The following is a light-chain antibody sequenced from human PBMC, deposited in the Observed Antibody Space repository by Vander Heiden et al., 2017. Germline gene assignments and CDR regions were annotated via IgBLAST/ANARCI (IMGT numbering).Light chain of an antibody. J-gene: IGKJ4*01. V-gene: IGKV1-39*01. Sequence: DIQMTQSPSSLSASVGDRVIITCRASQSISSYLNWYQQKPGKAPKLLIYAASSLQSGVPSRFSGSGSGTDFTLTISRLQPEDFATYYCQQSYSTLTFGGGTKVEIK. CDR3: QQSYSTLT. CDR1: QSISSY. CDR2: AAS.